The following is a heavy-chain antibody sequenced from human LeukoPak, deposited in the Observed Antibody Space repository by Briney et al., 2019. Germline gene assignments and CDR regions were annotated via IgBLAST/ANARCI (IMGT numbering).Heavy chain of an antibody. J-gene: IGHJ4*02. D-gene: IGHD5-12*01. Sequence: GGSLRLSCAASGFTFSSYGMHWVRQAPGKGLEWVAVIWYDGSNKYYADSVKGRFTISRDNSKNTLYLQMNSLRAEDTAVYYCARARGVATILYYFDYWGQGTLVTVSS. V-gene: IGHV3-33*01. CDR1: GFTFSSYG. CDR2: IWYDGSNK. CDR3: ARARGVATILYYFDY.